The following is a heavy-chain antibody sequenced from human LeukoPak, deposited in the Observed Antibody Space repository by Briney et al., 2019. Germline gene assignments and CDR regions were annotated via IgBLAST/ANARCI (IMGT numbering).Heavy chain of an antibody. CDR1: GYTFTSYD. CDR3: ARGGIVGTTPHGYYYYYGMDV. V-gene: IGHV1-8*01. J-gene: IGHJ6*02. Sequence: ASVKVSCKASGYTFTSYDINWVRQATGQGLEWMGWMNPNSGNTGYAQKFQGRVTMTRNTSISTAYMELSSLRSEDTAVYYCARGGIVGTTPHGYYYYYGMDVWGQGTTVTVSS. D-gene: IGHD1-26*01. CDR2: MNPNSGNT.